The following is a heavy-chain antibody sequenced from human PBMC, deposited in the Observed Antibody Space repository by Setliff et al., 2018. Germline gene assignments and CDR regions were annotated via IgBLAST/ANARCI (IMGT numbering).Heavy chain of an antibody. V-gene: IGHV4-31*03. CDR2: IYYSGST. Sequence: SETLSLTCSVSGASISSDGYYWSWVRQYPGKGLEWIGYIYYSGSTYYNPSLKSRVTISLGTSENQFSLELSSVTAADTAVYYCARSRTIAVKGGVFAVWGRGTLVTVSS. D-gene: IGHD6-19*01. CDR3: ARSRTIAVKGGVFAV. J-gene: IGHJ2*01. CDR1: GASISSDGYY.